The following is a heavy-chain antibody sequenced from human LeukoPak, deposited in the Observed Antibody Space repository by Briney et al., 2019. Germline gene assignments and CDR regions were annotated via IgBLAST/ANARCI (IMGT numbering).Heavy chain of an antibody. CDR2: IYYSGST. CDR3: ARGRGARRGIDY. J-gene: IGHJ4*02. V-gene: IGHV4-39*07. Sequence: DPSETLSLTCTVSGGSISSSSYYWGWIRQPPGKGLEWIGSIYYSGSTYYNPSLKSRVTISVDTSKNQFSLKLSSVTAADTAVYYCARGRGARRGIDYWGQGTLVTVSS. CDR1: GGSISSSSYY. D-gene: IGHD1-26*01.